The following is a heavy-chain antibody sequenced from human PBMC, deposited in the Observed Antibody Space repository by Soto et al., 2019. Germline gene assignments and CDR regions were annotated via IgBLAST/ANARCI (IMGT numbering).Heavy chain of an antibody. D-gene: IGHD5-18*01. CDR1: GFTFSSYS. CDR2: ISSSSSYI. J-gene: IGHJ4*02. Sequence: PGWSLRLSCAASGFTFSSYSMNWVRQAPGKGLEWVSSISSSSSYIYYADSVKGRFTISRDNAKNSLYLQMNSLRAEDTAVYYYARDGKDTAMDPPLFDYWGQGTLVTVSS. CDR3: ARDGKDTAMDPPLFDY. V-gene: IGHV3-21*01.